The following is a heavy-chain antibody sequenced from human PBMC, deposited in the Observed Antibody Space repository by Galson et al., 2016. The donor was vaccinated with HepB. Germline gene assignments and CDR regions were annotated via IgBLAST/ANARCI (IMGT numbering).Heavy chain of an antibody. CDR3: AREGVGIAVAATAFDY. J-gene: IGHJ4*02. D-gene: IGHD6-19*01. Sequence: SLRLSCAASGFTFSNYGMHWVRQAPGKGLEWVALIWNDGSNRYDADSVKGRFTISRDNSKNTLYLQMNSLRAEDTAVYYCAREGVGIAVAATAFDYWGQGTLVTVSS. CDR1: GFTFSNYG. CDR2: IWNDGSNR. V-gene: IGHV3-33*01.